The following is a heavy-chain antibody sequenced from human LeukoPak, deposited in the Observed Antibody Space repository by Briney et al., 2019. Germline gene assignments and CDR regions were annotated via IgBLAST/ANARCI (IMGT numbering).Heavy chain of an antibody. J-gene: IGHJ5*02. V-gene: IGHV1-2*02. CDR2: INPNSGGT. D-gene: IGHD3-22*01. Sequence: GASVKVSCKASGYTFTGYYMHWVRQAPGQGLEWMGWINPNSGGTNYAQKFQGRVTMTRDTSISTAYMELSRLRSDDTAVYYCARDGYYDSSGYLYNWFDPWGQGTLVTVSS. CDR1: GYTFTGYY. CDR3: ARDGYYDSSGYLYNWFDP.